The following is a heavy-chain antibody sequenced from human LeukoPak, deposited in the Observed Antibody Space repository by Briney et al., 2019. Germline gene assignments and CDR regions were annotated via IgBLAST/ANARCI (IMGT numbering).Heavy chain of an antibody. Sequence: SQPLSLTCAVSGGSISSGGYSWSWIRQPPGKGLEWIGYIYHSGSTYYNPSLKSRVTISVDRSKNQFSLKLSSVTAADTAVYYCARVSSGYCSGGSCSHWFDPWGQGTLVTVSS. CDR3: ARVSSGYCSGGSCSHWFDP. V-gene: IGHV4-30-2*01. D-gene: IGHD2-15*01. CDR1: GGSISSGGYS. J-gene: IGHJ5*02. CDR2: IYHSGST.